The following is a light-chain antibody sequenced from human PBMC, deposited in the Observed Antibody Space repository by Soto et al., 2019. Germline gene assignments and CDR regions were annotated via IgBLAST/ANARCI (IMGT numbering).Light chain of an antibody. J-gene: IGLJ2*01. CDR2: DVS. CDR3: TSYTGSGTVL. CDR1: SSDVGSSNR. V-gene: IGLV2-14*01. Sequence: QSALTQPASVSGSPGQSVTISCTGTSSDVGSSNRVSWYQQPPGKAPKLMIYDVSNRPSGVSNRFSGSKSGNTASLTISGLQAEDEGDIYCTSYTGSGTVLFGGGTKVTVL.